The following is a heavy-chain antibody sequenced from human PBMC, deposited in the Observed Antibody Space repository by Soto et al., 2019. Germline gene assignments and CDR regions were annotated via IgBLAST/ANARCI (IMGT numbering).Heavy chain of an antibody. CDR2: IIPIFGTA. CDR3: ARFKGGEAAALYYYGMDV. J-gene: IGHJ6*02. V-gene: IGHV1-69*13. CDR1: GGTFSSYA. D-gene: IGHD6-13*01. Sequence: ASVKVSCKASGGTFSSYAISWVRQAPGQGLEWMGGIIPIFGTANYAQKFQGRVTITADESTSTAYMELSSLRSEDTAVYYCARFKGGEAAALYYYGMDVWGQGTTVTVSS.